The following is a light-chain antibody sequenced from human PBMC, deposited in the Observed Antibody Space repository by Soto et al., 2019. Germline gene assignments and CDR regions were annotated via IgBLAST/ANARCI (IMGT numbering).Light chain of an antibody. CDR3: QQYFSYPLT. Sequence: DIQMTQSPSSLSASVGDRVIVTFRASQSLGTWLAWYQQKPGTAPVLLIYDVSRLESGVPSRFSGSGSGTELTLTISSLQPDDFATYYCQQYFSYPLTFGGGTRVEIK. CDR2: DVS. V-gene: IGKV1-5*01. CDR1: QSLGTW. J-gene: IGKJ4*01.